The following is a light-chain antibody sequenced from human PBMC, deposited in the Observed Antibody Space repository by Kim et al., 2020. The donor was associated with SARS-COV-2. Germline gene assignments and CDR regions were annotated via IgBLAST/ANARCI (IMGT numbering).Light chain of an antibody. V-gene: IGLV3-9*01. CDR3: QVWDSSSVV. CDR2: RDS. Sequence: SVALGQTARIPCGGNNIGSKNVPWYQQKPGQAPVLVIYRDSNRPSGIPERFSGSNSGNTATLTISRAQAGDEADYYCQVWDSSSVVFGGGTQLTVL. CDR1: NIGSKN. J-gene: IGLJ2*01.